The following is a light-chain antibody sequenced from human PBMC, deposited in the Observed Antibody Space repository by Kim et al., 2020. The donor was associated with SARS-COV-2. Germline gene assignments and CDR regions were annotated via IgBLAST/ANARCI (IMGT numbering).Light chain of an antibody. J-gene: IGLJ2*01. CDR1: SGSIARNY. Sequence: GTTVTSCCPRSSGSIARNYVQWYQQRPGSAPTTVIYEDNQRPSGVPDRFSGSIDSSSNSASLTISGLKTEDEADYYCQSYDSSNQVFGGGTQLTVL. V-gene: IGLV6-57*03. CDR2: EDN. CDR3: QSYDSSNQV.